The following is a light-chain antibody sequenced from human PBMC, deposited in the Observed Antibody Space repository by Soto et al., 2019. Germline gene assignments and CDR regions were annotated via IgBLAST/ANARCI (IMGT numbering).Light chain of an antibody. Sequence: EIVLTQSPATLSLSPGERATLSCRASQSVSSYLAWSQQKPGQAPRLLIYDASNRATGIPARFSGSGSGTDFTLTISSLEPEDFAVYYCQQRSNWGLTFGGGTKVEIK. V-gene: IGKV3-11*01. J-gene: IGKJ4*01. CDR1: QSVSSY. CDR2: DAS. CDR3: QQRSNWGLT.